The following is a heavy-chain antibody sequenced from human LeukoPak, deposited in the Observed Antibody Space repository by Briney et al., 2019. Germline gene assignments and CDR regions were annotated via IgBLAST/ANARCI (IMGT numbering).Heavy chain of an antibody. V-gene: IGHV4-39*07. D-gene: IGHD3-22*01. J-gene: IGHJ6*02. Sequence: SETLSLACTVSGGSISSSSYYWGWIRQPPGKGLEWIGSIYYSGSTYYNPSLKSRVTISVDTSKNQFSLKLSSVTTADTAVYYCARAYYYDSSGYYYYYYGMDVWGQGTTVTVSS. CDR1: GGSISSSSYY. CDR3: ARAYYYDSSGYYYYYYGMDV. CDR2: IYYSGST.